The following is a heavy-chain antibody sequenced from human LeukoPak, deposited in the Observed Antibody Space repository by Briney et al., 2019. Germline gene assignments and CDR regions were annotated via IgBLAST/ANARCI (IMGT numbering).Heavy chain of an antibody. CDR3: ARVDYRGVGYFMDV. CDR2: IRGSGDST. V-gene: IGHV3-23*01. D-gene: IGHD4-11*01. Sequence: GGSLRLSCAASGFTFSSYAMSWVRQAPGKGLEWVSAIRGSGDSTYYADSVKGRFTISRDNSKNTLYLQTNSLRAEDTAVYYCARVDYRGVGYFMDVWGRGTAVTVSS. J-gene: IGHJ6*03. CDR1: GFTFSSYA.